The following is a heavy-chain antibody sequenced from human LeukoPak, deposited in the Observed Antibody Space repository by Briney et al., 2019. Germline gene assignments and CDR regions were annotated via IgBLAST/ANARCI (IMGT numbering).Heavy chain of an antibody. Sequence: GGSLRLSCAASEFTSSTSWMSWVRQAPGKGLGWVAQTKQDGSEKYYVDSVKGRFTTSRDKNSLFLQMNSVRAEDTAVYYCVGWGISGITNHWGQGTLVTVSS. CDR3: VGWGISGITNH. CDR1: EFTSSTSW. CDR2: TKQDGSEK. J-gene: IGHJ4*02. V-gene: IGHV3-7*01. D-gene: IGHD1-7*01.